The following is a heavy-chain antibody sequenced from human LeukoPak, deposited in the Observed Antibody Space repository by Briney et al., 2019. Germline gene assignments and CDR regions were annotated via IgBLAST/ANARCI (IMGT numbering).Heavy chain of an antibody. CDR3: ARESSRATRMRVRSFDI. J-gene: IGHJ3*02. CDR2: IYHGGST. Sequence: SETLSLTCAVAGYSISRGYYWGWIRQPPGKGRGGIWSIYHGGSTYYNPSHNSRVTISVDTSKNQFTLKLSSVTDADTAVYYCARESSRATRMRVRSFDIWGQGTMVTVSS. CDR1: GYSISRGYY. V-gene: IGHV4-38-2*02. D-gene: IGHD1-26*01.